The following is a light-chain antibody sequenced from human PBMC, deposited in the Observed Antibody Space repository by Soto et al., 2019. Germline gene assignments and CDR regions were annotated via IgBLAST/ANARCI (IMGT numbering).Light chain of an antibody. CDR3: QQANSFPLI. CDR1: QVVTND. Sequence: IQITQSPSSLFASVGTRLSITCRACQVVTNDLAWYQQKLGKAPNLLIYDASTLQSGVPSRFSGSGSETDFTLTIRSLQPEDFATYFCQQANSFPLIFGGGIKVDIK. V-gene: IGKV1-17*01. CDR2: DAS. J-gene: IGKJ4*01.